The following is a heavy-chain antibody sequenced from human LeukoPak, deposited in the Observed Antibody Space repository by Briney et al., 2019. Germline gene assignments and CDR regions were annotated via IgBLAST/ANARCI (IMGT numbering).Heavy chain of an antibody. CDR2: IYYSGST. V-gene: IGHV4-61*08. D-gene: IGHD3-22*01. CDR3: ARGYDSSSPAFDI. J-gene: IGHJ3*02. CDR1: GGSISSGGYY. Sequence: SETLSLTCTVSGGSISSGGYYWSWIRQPPGKGLEWIGYIYYSGSTNYNPSLKSRVTISVDTSKNQFSLKLSSVTAADTAVYYCARGYDSSSPAFDIWGQGTMVTVSS.